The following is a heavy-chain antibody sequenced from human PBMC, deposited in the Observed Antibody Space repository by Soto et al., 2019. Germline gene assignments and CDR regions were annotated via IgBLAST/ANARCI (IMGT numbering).Heavy chain of an antibody. D-gene: IGHD6-19*01. CDR3: AHNIAVAGKYYFDY. CDR1: GGTFSSYA. V-gene: IGHV1-69*13. Sequence: SGKVSCKASGGTFSSYAISWVRQAPGQGLEWMGGIIPIFGTANYAQKFQGRVTITADESTSTAYMELSSLRSEDTAVYYCAHNIAVAGKYYFDYWGQGTLVTVSS. CDR2: IIPIFGTA. J-gene: IGHJ4*02.